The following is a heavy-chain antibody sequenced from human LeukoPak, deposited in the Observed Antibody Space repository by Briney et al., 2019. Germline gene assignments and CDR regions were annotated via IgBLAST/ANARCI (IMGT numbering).Heavy chain of an antibody. D-gene: IGHD1-26*01. CDR3: AKDVRGGPIVGAGSVDY. V-gene: IGHV3-23*01. CDR1: GFTFSNYA. CDR2: IGGSGRST. J-gene: IGHJ4*02. Sequence: GGSLRLSCAASGFTFSNYAMSWVRQAPGKGLEWVSAIGGSGRSTDYADSVKGRFTISRDNSKNMVYLQMNSLRAEDTAVYYCAKDVRGGPIVGAGSVDYWGEGTLVTVSS.